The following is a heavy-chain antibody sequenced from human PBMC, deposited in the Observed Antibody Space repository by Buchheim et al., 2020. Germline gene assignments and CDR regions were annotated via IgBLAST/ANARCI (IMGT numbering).Heavy chain of an antibody. CDR2: INTYNGHT. D-gene: IGHD2-15*01. CDR3: ARVDRGGIPGYFDY. J-gene: IGHJ4*02. CDR1: GYTFSNYG. V-gene: IGHV1-18*01. Sequence: QVQLVQSGAEVKKPGASVKVSCKASGYTFSNYGISWLRQAPGQGLEWMGWINTYNGHTNYAQNFQGRVTITRDTSTTTAYMELRSLRSDDTAIYLCARVDRGGIPGYFDYWGQGTL.